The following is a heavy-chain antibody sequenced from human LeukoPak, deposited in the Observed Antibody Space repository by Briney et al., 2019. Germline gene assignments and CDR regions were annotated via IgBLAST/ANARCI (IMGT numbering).Heavy chain of an antibody. CDR3: ARLGYSSSWPHDAFDI. V-gene: IGHV4-59*12. CDR2: IYYSGST. D-gene: IGHD6-13*01. J-gene: IGHJ3*02. Sequence: SETLSLTCTVSGGSISSYYWSWIRQPPGKGLEWIGYIYYSGSTNYNPSLKSRVTISVDTSKNQFSLKLSSVTAADTAVYYCARLGYSSSWPHDAFDIWGQGTMVTVSS. CDR1: GGSISSYY.